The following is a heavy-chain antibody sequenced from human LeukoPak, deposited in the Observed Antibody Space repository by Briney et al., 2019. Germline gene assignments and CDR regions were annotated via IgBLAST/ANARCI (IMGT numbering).Heavy chain of an antibody. Sequence: SETLSLTCTVSGGSISSYYWSWIRQPPGKGLEWIGYYSGSTNYNPSLKSRVTISVDTSKNQFSLKLSSVTAADTAVYYCARHVWLQPFDYWGQGTLVTVSS. J-gene: IGHJ4*02. CDR1: GGSISSYY. CDR2: YSGST. D-gene: IGHD3-9*01. V-gene: IGHV4-59*08. CDR3: ARHVWLQPFDY.